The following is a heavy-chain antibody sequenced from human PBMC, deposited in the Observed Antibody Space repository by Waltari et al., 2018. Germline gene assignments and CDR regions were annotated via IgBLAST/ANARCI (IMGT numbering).Heavy chain of an antibody. Sequence: QVQLVQSGAEVKKPGASVKVSCKVSGYTLTELSMHRLRQTPGKGLEWMGGFEPEDGETSDAQNSQGRVTMNEDTSTDTDYMELSSLRSEDTAVYYCARGVTAPHNYYGMDVWGQGTTVTVSS. J-gene: IGHJ6*02. CDR3: ARGVTAPHNYYGMDV. CDR1: GYTLTELS. CDR2: FEPEDGET. D-gene: IGHD2-21*02. V-gene: IGHV1-24*01.